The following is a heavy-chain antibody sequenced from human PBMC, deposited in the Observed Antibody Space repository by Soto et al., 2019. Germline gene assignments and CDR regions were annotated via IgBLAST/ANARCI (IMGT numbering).Heavy chain of an antibody. CDR1: GFTFSSYA. D-gene: IGHD3-22*01. J-gene: IGHJ4*02. V-gene: IGHV3-23*01. Sequence: GGSLRLSCAASGFTFSSYAMSWVRQAPGKGLEWVSAISGSGGSTYYADSVKGRFTISRANSKNTLYLQMNSLRAEDTAVYYCAKDRASHYDSSGYYGSFDYWGQGTLVTVSS. CDR2: ISGSGGST. CDR3: AKDRASHYDSSGYYGSFDY.